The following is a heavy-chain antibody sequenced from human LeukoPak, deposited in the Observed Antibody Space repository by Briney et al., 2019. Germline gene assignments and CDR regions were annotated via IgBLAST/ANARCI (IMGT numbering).Heavy chain of an antibody. V-gene: IGHV3-23*01. CDR2: ISGSGRST. J-gene: IGHJ4*02. Sequence: GASLRLSCAASGFTFSSYAMSWVRQAPGKGLEWVSAISGSGRSTFYSDSVKGRFTISRDNSKNTLYLQMNSLRAEDTAVYYCARDGGIYQFDYWGQGTLVTVSS. D-gene: IGHD1-26*01. CDR1: GFTFSSYA. CDR3: ARDGGIYQFDY.